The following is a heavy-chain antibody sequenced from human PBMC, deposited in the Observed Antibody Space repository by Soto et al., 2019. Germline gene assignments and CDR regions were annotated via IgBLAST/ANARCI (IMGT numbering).Heavy chain of an antibody. J-gene: IGHJ3*02. CDR3: SKDYLTEDITGHPCKALAI. Sequence: GKGLEWVSAISGSGGSTYYADSVKGRFTISRYNSKNTLYLQMNSLRAEDTAVYYCSKDYLTEDITGHPCKALAIWVQGTTVPVS. D-gene: IGHD3-16*02. CDR2: ISGSGGST. V-gene: IGHV3-23*01.